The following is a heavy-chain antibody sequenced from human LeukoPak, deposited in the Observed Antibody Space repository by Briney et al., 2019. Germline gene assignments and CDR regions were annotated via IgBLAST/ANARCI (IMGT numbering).Heavy chain of an antibody. J-gene: IGHJ4*02. V-gene: IGHV3-23*01. D-gene: IGHD3-9*01. CDR3: AKDGVLTGTIDY. CDR2: ISGSGGST. CDR1: GFIFSDYA. Sequence: GGSLRLSCAVSGFIFSDYAMSWVRQAPGKGLEWVSAISGSGGSTYYADSVKGRFTISRDNSKNTLYLQMNSLRAEDTAVYYCAKDGVLTGTIDYWGQGTLVTVSS.